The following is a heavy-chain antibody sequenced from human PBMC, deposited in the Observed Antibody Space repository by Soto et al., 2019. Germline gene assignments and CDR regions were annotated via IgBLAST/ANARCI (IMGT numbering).Heavy chain of an antibody. D-gene: IGHD2-2*01. CDR3: ARDERYCSSTSCYVYSIY. Sequence: EVQLVESGGGLVQPGGSLRLSCAASGFTFSSYWMSWVRQAPGKGLEWVANIKQDGSEKYYVDSVKGRFTISRDNAKNSLYLQMTSLRAEDTAVYYCARDERYCSSTSCYVYSIYWGQGTLVTVSS. CDR2: IKQDGSEK. J-gene: IGHJ4*02. V-gene: IGHV3-7*01. CDR1: GFTFSSYW.